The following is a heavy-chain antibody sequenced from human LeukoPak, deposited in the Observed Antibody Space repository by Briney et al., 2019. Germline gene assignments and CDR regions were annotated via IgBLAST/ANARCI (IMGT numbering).Heavy chain of an antibody. CDR2: IKHDESEK. CDR3: TRRSDD. CDR1: GFSFNSDW. J-gene: IGHJ4*02. V-gene: IGHV3-7*01. Sequence: GGSLRLSCAASGFSFNSDWMDWVRQAPGKGLEWVANIKHDESEKNYLDSVKGRFTISRDSAQNSLYLQMNGLRVEDTAVYYCTRRSDDWGQGTLVTVSS. D-gene: IGHD3-10*01.